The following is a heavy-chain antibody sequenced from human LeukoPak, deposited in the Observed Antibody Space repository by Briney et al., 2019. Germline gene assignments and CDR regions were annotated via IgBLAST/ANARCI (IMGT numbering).Heavy chain of an antibody. V-gene: IGHV4-59*01. J-gene: IGHJ6*02. Sequence: SETLSLTCTVSGGSISSYYWSWIRQPPGKRLEWIGYIYYSGSTNYNPSLKSRVTISVDASKSQFSLKLSSVTAADTAVYYCAKCGSTSCYKGPGYYYGMDVWGQGTTVTVSS. D-gene: IGHD2-2*02. CDR3: AKCGSTSCYKGPGYYYGMDV. CDR1: GGSISSYY. CDR2: IYYSGST.